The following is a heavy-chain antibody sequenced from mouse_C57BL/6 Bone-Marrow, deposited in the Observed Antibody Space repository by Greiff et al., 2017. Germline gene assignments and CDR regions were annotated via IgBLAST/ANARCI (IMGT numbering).Heavy chain of an antibody. D-gene: IGHD3-1*01. J-gene: IGHJ3*01. Sequence: QVQLQQPGAELVKPGASVKLSCTASGYTFTSYWMQWVKQRPGQGLEWIGEIDPSDSYTNYNPKFKGKATLTVDTSSSTAYMQLSSLTSEDLAVYYCAREGLGHGLAYWGQGTLVTVSA. CDR1: GYTFTSYW. V-gene: IGHV1-50*01. CDR3: AREGLGHGLAY. CDR2: IDPSDSYT.